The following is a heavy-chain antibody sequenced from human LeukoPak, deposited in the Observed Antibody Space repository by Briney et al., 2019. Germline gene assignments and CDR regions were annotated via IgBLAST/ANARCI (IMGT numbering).Heavy chain of an antibody. V-gene: IGHV4-30-2*01. CDR3: AGRNYYGSGSSDY. J-gene: IGHJ4*02. CDR2: IYHSGST. Sequence: SETLSLTCTVSGGSISSGGYYWSWIRQPPGKGLEWIGYIYHSGSTYYNPSLKSRVTISVDRSKNQFSLKLSSVTAADTAVYYCAGRNYYGSGSSDYWGQGTLVTVSS. CDR1: GGSISSGGYY. D-gene: IGHD3-10*01.